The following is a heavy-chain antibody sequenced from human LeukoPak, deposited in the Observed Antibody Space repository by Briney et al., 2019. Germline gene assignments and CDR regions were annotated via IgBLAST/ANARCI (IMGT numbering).Heavy chain of an antibody. V-gene: IGHV3-30*18. CDR3: AKDVFVGVGATTGFDY. CDR2: ISYDGSNK. Sequence: GGSLRLSCAASGFTFSSYGTHWVRQAPGKGLEWVAVISYDGSNKYYADSVKGRFTISRDNSKNTLYLQMNSLRAEDTAVYYCAKDVFVGVGATTGFDYWGQGTLVTVSS. D-gene: IGHD1-26*01. J-gene: IGHJ4*02. CDR1: GFTFSSYG.